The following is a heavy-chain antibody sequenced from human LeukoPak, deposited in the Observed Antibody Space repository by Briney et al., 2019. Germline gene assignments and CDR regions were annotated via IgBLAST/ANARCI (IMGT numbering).Heavy chain of an antibody. Sequence: PSETLSLTCGVSGGSLSGYYWTWIRQSSGKGLEWIGEIYESGRVDYNPTLKSQVTISIDTSKNQFSLRLSSVTAADTAVYFCARRDYGSGSYGYWGQGTLVTVSS. D-gene: IGHD3-10*01. CDR1: GGSLSGYY. J-gene: IGHJ4*02. V-gene: IGHV4-34*01. CDR2: IYESGRV. CDR3: ARRDYGSGSYGY.